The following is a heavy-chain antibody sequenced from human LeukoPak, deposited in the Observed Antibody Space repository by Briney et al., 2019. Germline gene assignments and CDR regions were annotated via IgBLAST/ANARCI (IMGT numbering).Heavy chain of an antibody. V-gene: IGHV4-59*08. CDR1: GRSINIFH. J-gene: IGHJ5*02. D-gene: IGHD2-2*01. Sequence: SDTLSLPCTVSGRSINIFHWLCLREPPGEGLPRGGYIYYSGSTKHNRSLKSRVTISVDTTKHQFSLKMSSVTAADTAVYYCAKNVVPLSIERIKWFDPWGQGTLVTVSS. CDR2: IYYSGST. CDR3: AKNVVPLSIERIKWFDP.